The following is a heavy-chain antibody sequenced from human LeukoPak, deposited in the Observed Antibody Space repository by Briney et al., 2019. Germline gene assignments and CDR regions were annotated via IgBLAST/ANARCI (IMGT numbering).Heavy chain of an antibody. Sequence: GGSLRLSCAASGFTVSSNYMSWVRQAPGKGLEWGSVIYSGGSTYYADSVKGRFTISRDNSKNTLYLQMNSLRAEDTAVYYCARGFGYSNNYYFDYWGQGTLVTVSS. V-gene: IGHV3-66*01. CDR1: GFTVSSNY. J-gene: IGHJ4*02. CDR2: IYSGGST. CDR3: ARGFGYSNNYYFDY. D-gene: IGHD6-13*01.